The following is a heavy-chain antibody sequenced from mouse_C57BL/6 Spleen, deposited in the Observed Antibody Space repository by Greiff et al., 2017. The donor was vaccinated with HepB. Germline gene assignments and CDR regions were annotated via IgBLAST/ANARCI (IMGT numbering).Heavy chain of an antibody. Sequence: EVQGVESGGDLVKPGGSLKLSCAASGFTFSSYGMSWVRQTPDKRLEWVATISSGGSYTYYPDSVKGRFTISRDKAKNTLYLKMSSLKSEDTAMYYCAGHGSNPAWFAYWGQGTLVTVSA. V-gene: IGHV5-6*01. CDR3: AGHGSNPAWFAY. CDR2: ISSGGSYT. D-gene: IGHD2-5*01. CDR1: GFTFSSYG. J-gene: IGHJ3*01.